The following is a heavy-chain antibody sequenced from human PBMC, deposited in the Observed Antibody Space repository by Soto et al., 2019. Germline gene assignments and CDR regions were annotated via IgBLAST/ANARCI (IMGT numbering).Heavy chain of an antibody. J-gene: IGHJ6*02. CDR2: IIPILGIA. V-gene: IGHV1-69*02. Sequence: QVQLVQSGAEVKKPGSSVKVSCKASGGTFSSYTISWVRQAPGQGLEWMGRIIPILGIANYAQKFQGRVTITADKSTSTAYMELSSLRSEDTAVYYCARGGYSSSWYAGYYGMDGWGQGTTVTVSS. CDR1: GGTFSSYT. D-gene: IGHD6-13*01. CDR3: ARGGYSSSWYAGYYGMDG.